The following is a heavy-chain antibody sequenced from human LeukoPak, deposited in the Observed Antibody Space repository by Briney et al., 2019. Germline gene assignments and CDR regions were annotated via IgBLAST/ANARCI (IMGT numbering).Heavy chain of an antibody. Sequence: PGGSLRLSCAASGFTFSSYSMNWVRQAPGKGLEWVTFIRYDGSNKYYADSVKGRFTISRDNSKNTLYLQMNSLRSEDTAVYSCARVGGWELLGWFDPWGQGTLVTVSS. J-gene: IGHJ5*02. V-gene: IGHV3-30*02. CDR2: IRYDGSNK. CDR1: GFTFSSYS. CDR3: ARVGGWELLGWFDP. D-gene: IGHD1-26*01.